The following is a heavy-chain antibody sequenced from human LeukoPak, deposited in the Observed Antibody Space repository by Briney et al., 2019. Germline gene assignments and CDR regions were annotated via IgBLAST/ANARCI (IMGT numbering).Heavy chain of an antibody. Sequence: PGGSLRLSCAASGLTFSSYEMNWVRQAPGKGLEWVSYISSSGSTIYYADSVKGRFTISRDNAKNSLYLQMNSLRAEDTAVYYCARVGDSSGWYPHYFDYWGQGTLVTVSS. CDR2: ISSSGSTI. D-gene: IGHD6-19*01. V-gene: IGHV3-48*03. CDR3: ARVGDSSGWYPHYFDY. CDR1: GLTFSSYE. J-gene: IGHJ4*02.